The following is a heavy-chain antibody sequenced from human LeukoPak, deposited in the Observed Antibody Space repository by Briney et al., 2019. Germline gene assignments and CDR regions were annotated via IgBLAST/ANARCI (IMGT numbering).Heavy chain of an antibody. J-gene: IGHJ4*02. D-gene: IGHD3-22*01. CDR1: GFTFNSYA. CDR2: IPSSGGST. CDR3: AKHMGSSSGYYFPD. Sequence: PGGSLRLSCAASGFTFNSYAMSWVRQAPGKGLEWVPTIPSSGGSTYYADSVKGRFTISRDNSKNTLHVQMNSLRAEDTAVYYCAKHMGSSSGYYFPDWGQGTLVTVSS. V-gene: IGHV3-23*01.